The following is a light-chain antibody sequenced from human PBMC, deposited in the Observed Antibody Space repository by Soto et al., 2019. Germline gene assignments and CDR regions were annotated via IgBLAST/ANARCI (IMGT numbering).Light chain of an antibody. V-gene: IGKV1-39*01. J-gene: IGKJ1*01. CDR3: HQSSSTPCM. Sequence: DSQMTQSPSSLSASVGDRVTITCRASQSVSIYLNWYQQKAGKAPTVLIYAASSLQSGVPSRFSGSGSGTDFTLTISSLQPEDSATYYCHQSSSTPCMFGQGTKVEIK. CDR2: AAS. CDR1: QSVSIY.